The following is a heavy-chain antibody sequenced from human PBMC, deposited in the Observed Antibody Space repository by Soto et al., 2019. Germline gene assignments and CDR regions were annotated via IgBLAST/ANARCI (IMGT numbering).Heavy chain of an antibody. Sequence: QVQLQESGPGLVEPSQTLSLTCTVSGDSISNGYYTWSWIRQPPGKDLEWIGHIYNSVNTYSNPSLKSLVTIPADPPTNQFSLTLSSVTAADTAVYYCARAPSGDQVDSWGQGTLVTVSS. CDR2: IYNSVNT. V-gene: IGHV4-30-4*01. CDR1: GDSISNGYYT. CDR3: ARAPSGDQVDS. J-gene: IGHJ4*02. D-gene: IGHD3-10*01.